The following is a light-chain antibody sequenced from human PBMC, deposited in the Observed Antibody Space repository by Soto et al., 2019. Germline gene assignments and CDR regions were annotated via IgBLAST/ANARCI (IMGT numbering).Light chain of an antibody. CDR2: AAS. V-gene: IGKV1-39*01. CDR3: QQLNSYPALT. CDR1: QSISSY. Sequence: DIQMTQSPSSLSASVGDRVTITCRASQSISSYLNWYQQKPGKAPKLLIYAASSLQSGVPSRFSGCGSGTEFTLTISSLQPEDFATYYCQQLNSYPALTFGGGTKVEIK. J-gene: IGKJ4*01.